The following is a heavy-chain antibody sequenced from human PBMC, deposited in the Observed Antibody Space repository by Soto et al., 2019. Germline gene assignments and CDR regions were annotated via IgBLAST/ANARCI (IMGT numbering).Heavy chain of an antibody. J-gene: IGHJ6*02. Sequence: SETLSLTCTVSGGSISSYYWSWIRQPPGKGLEWIGYIYYSGSTNYNPSLKSRVTISVDTSKNQFSLKLSSVTAADTAVYYCARSLPGIAVAGNMDVWGQGTTVTVAS. CDR2: IYYSGST. V-gene: IGHV4-59*01. CDR1: GGSISSYY. CDR3: ARSLPGIAVAGNMDV. D-gene: IGHD6-19*01.